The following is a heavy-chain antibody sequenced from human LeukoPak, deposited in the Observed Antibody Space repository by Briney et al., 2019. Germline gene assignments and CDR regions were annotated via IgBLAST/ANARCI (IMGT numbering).Heavy chain of an antibody. CDR3: ARDQVAMIVVD. J-gene: IGHJ4*02. Sequence: ASVKVSCKTSGYPFIDYYVHWVRQVPGQRPEWMGWINPKIGGTNYAQKFQGRVTMTRDTSISTAYMELSRLRSDDTAVYYCARDQVAMIVVDWGQGTLVTVSS. V-gene: IGHV1-2*02. CDR1: GYPFIDYY. CDR2: INPKIGGT. D-gene: IGHD3-22*01.